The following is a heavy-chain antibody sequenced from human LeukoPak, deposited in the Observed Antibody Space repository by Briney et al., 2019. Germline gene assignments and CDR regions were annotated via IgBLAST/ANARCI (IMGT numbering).Heavy chain of an antibody. Sequence: PGGSLRLSCAASGFTFSSYGMHWVRQAPGKGLEWVAVISYDGSNKYYADSVKGRFTISRDNSKNTLYLQMNSLRAEDTAVYYCAKGGLGITMVRGVITAAFDIWGQGTMVTVSS. CDR3: AKGGLGITMVRGVITAAFDI. D-gene: IGHD3-10*01. J-gene: IGHJ3*02. CDR2: ISYDGSNK. CDR1: GFTFSSYG. V-gene: IGHV3-30*18.